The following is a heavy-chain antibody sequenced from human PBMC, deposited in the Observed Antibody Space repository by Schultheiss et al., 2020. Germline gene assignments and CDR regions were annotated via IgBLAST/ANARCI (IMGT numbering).Heavy chain of an antibody. J-gene: IGHJ4*02. CDR3: TRDSPEATVTSGDY. CDR2: IRSKAYGGTT. Sequence: GESLKISCTASGFTFGDYAMSWVRQAPGKGLEWVGFIRSKAYGGTTEYAASVKGRFTISRDDSKSIAYLQMNSLKTEDTAVYYCTRDSPEATVTSGDYWGQGTLVTVSS. D-gene: IGHD4-17*01. CDR1: GFTFGDYA. V-gene: IGHV3-49*04.